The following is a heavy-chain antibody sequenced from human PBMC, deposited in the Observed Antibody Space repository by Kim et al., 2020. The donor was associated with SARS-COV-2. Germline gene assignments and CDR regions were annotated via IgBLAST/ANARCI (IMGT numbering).Heavy chain of an antibody. Sequence: GGSLRLSCAASGFTLSFYSMNWVRQAPGKGLEWLSYISSSGSAIYYADSVKGRFTISRDNAKNSLYLQMNSLRAEDTAVYYCASTDPGYYDFWRTEKGALDIWGLGTMVIVSS. V-gene: IGHV3-48*04. CDR1: GFTLSFYS. CDR2: ISSSGSAI. D-gene: IGHD3-3*01. CDR3: ASTDPGYYDFWRTEKGALDI. J-gene: IGHJ3*02.